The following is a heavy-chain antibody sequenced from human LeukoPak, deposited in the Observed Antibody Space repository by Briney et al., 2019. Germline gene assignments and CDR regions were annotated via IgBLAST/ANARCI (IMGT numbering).Heavy chain of an antibody. V-gene: IGHV3-48*01. CDR3: AKDLGVVPDDIIGLYNFGPEYFQH. Sequence: LAGGSLRLSCAASGFTFSSYSMNWVRQAPGKGLEWVSYISSSSSTIYYADSVKGRFTISRDNSKNTLYLQMNSLRAEDTAVYYCAKDLGVVPDDIIGLYNFGPEYFQHWGQGTLVTVSS. CDR2: ISSSSSTI. J-gene: IGHJ1*01. D-gene: IGHD2-2*01. CDR1: GFTFSSYS.